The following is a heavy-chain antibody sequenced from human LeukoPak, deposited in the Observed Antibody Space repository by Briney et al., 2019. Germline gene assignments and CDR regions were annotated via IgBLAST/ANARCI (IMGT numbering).Heavy chain of an antibody. CDR2: INTDGSST. Sequence: GGSLRLSCAASGFTFSSYAMHWVRQAPGKGLVWVSRINTDGSSTSYADSVKGRFTISRDNAKNTLYLQMNGLRAEDTAVYYCARVSSSSWWALDYWGQGTLVTVSS. J-gene: IGHJ4*02. V-gene: IGHV3-74*01. CDR1: GFTFSSYA. D-gene: IGHD6-13*01. CDR3: ARVSSSSWWALDY.